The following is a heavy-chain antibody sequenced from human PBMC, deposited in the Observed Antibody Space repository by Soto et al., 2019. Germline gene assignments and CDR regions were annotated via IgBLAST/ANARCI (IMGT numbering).Heavy chain of an antibody. D-gene: IGHD1-26*01. CDR1: GGSISSGGYY. V-gene: IGHV4-31*03. CDR3: ARDDSGSYYFDY. J-gene: IGHJ4*02. CDR2: IYYSGST. Sequence: SETLSLTCTVSGGSISSGGYYWSWIRQHPGKGLEWIGYIYYSGSTYYNPSLKSRVTISVDTSKNQFSLKLSSVTAADTAVYYCARDDSGSYYFDYWGQGTLVTVSS.